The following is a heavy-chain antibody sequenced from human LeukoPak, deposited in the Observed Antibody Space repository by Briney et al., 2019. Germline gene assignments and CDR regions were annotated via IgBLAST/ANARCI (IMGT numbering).Heavy chain of an antibody. J-gene: IGHJ6*03. CDR1: GFTFSNYG. CDR3: AKDMEAGGASFFYMDV. CDR2: IRYDGSKT. D-gene: IGHD2-8*02. V-gene: IGHV3-30*02. Sequence: GGSLRLSCAASGFTFSNYGMYWVRQAPGKGLEWVAFIRYDGSKTYYADSVKGRFTISRDNSKNTLHLQMNSLRVEDTAMYHCAKDMEAGGASFFYMDVGGKGTTVPVPS.